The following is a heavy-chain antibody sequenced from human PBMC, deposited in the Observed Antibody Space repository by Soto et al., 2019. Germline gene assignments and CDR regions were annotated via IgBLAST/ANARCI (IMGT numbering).Heavy chain of an antibody. CDR1: GFTFSTYW. Sequence: EVQLLGSGGGLVQPGGSLRLSCVGSGFTFSTYWMNWVRQAPGKGLEWVAYINPDGNVGTYVDSVRGRFTTSRDNAKNSLYLQMNSLRADDTAVYFCAGWGGHYYNYWGQGIMVTVSS. J-gene: IGHJ4*02. CDR3: AGWGGHYYNY. D-gene: IGHD3-22*01. CDR2: INPDGNVG. V-gene: IGHV3-7*03.